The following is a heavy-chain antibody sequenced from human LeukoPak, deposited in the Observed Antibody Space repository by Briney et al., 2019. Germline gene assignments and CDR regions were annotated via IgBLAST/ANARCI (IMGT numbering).Heavy chain of an antibody. CDR1: GFTFSSYG. Sequence: GGSLRLSCTASGFTFSSYGMSWVRQAPGKEPEWVSGISSSASSTYYAESVKGRFTISRDNFKNMLYLQMNSLRAEDTAVYYCAKKDGSGSWYYYFDYWGQGSLVTVSS. CDR3: AKKDGSGSWYYYFDY. CDR2: ISSSASST. D-gene: IGHD3-10*01. J-gene: IGHJ4*02. V-gene: IGHV3-23*01.